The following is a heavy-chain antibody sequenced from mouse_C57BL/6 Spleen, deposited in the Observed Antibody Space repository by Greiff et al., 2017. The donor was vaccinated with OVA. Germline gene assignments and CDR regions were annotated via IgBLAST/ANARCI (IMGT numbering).Heavy chain of an antibody. CDR2: IYPGSGST. D-gene: IGHD2-4*01. V-gene: IGHV1-55*01. CDR1: GYTFTSYW. J-gene: IGHJ3*01. Sequence: QVQLQQPGAELVKPGASVKMSCKASGYTFTSYWITWVKQRPGQGLEWIGDIYPGSGSTNYNEKFKSKATLTVDTSSSTADMQLSSLTSEDSAVYYCASWDFDYDGTYWGQGTLVTVSA. CDR3: ASWDFDYDGTY.